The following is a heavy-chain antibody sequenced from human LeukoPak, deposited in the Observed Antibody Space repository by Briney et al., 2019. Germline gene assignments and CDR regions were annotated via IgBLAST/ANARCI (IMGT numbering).Heavy chain of an antibody. Sequence: GGSLRLSCAASGFTFPNFATTWVRRAPGRGLEWVSGITGTTGDTNYADSVKGRFTISRDNSKNTLYLQMTSLRAEDTAIYYCAKSQSPQWRRYDTYNDASDIWGQGTMVTVSS. V-gene: IGHV3-23*01. D-gene: IGHD1-1*01. CDR1: GFTFPNFA. CDR3: AKSQSPQWRRYDTYNDASDI. J-gene: IGHJ3*02. CDR2: ITGTTGDT.